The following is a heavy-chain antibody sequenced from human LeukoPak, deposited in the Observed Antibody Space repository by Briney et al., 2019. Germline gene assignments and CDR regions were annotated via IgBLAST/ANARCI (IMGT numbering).Heavy chain of an antibody. V-gene: IGHV4-30-4*02. CDR1: GGSISRSDHY. D-gene: IGHD5-12*01. Sequence: SETLSLTCSVSGGSISRSDHYWSWIRQPPGKGLEWIGYIYYSGITYYNPSLKSRVTISVDTSQNQFSLKLSSVTAADTAVYYCAREASGYGFGDWGQGTLVTVSS. CDR2: IYYSGIT. J-gene: IGHJ4*02. CDR3: AREASGYGFGD.